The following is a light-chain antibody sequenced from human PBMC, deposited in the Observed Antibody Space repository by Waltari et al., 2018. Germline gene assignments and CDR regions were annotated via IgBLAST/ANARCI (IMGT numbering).Light chain of an antibody. Sequence: SCRASRSLSKYLALDQQRPGQAPRLLIFDASFRATGIPARFSGSGSETDFTLTISSLEPEDCAVYYCQQRSNWPLTFGGGTKVEIK. CDR3: QQRSNWPLT. V-gene: IGKV3-11*01. CDR1: RSLSKY. CDR2: DAS. J-gene: IGKJ4*01.